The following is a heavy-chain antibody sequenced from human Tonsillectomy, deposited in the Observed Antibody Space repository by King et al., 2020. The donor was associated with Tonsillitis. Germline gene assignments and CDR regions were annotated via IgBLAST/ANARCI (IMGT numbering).Heavy chain of an antibody. Sequence: VQLVESGGGLVQPGGSLRLSCAASGFTFSSYWMSWVRQAPGKGLEWVAHIKQDGREKYYVDSVKGRLTISRDNAKNSLHLQMNSLRAEDTAVYYCARAFYGSGSYYWVYWGQGTLVTVSS. V-gene: IGHV3-7*03. CDR1: GFTFSSYW. CDR2: IKQDGREK. D-gene: IGHD3-10*01. J-gene: IGHJ4*02. CDR3: ARAFYGSGSYYWVY.